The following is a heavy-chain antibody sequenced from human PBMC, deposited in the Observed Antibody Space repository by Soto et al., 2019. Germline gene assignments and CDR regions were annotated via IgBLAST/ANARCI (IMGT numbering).Heavy chain of an antibody. CDR2: ISSTRIKYT. V-gene: IGHV3-11*05. J-gene: IGHJ5*02. D-gene: IGHD3-22*01. Sequence: PGGTLRRSCAASGFTSSSNSLSWVRKAPGKGLEWVSYISSTRIKYTDYAGSVKGRFTISRDNAKKSLYLQMNSLRAEDTAVYYCERDPSSGSPWGQGTLVTVSS. CDR1: GFTSSSNS. CDR3: ERDPSSGSP.